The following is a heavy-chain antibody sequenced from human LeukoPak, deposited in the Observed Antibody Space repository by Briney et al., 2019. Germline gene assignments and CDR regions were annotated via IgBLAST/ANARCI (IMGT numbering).Heavy chain of an antibody. J-gene: IGHJ4*02. D-gene: IGHD3-9*01. CDR3: AKWGDYDILTGYYDPDY. CDR2: VSGRDDST. CDR1: GFTFSNYA. V-gene: IGHV3-23*01. Sequence: GASLRLSCAATGFTFSNYAMSWVRQAPGEGLEWVSAVSGRDDSTYYADSVKGRFTISRDTSKNTLYLQMNSLRAEDTAVYYCAKWGDYDILTGYYDPDYWGQGTLVTVSS.